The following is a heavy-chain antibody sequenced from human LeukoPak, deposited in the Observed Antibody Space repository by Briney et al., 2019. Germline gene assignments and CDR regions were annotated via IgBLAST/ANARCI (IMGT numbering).Heavy chain of an antibody. CDR1: GFTFSSYA. Sequence: GGSLRLSCAASGFTFSSYAMHWVRQAPGKGLEWVSSISSSSSYIYYADSVKGRLTISRDNAKNSLYLQMNSLRAEDTAVYYCARAQSVAGPVDYWGQGTLVTVSS. CDR3: ARAQSVAGPVDY. D-gene: IGHD6-19*01. CDR2: ISSSSSYI. V-gene: IGHV3-21*06. J-gene: IGHJ4*02.